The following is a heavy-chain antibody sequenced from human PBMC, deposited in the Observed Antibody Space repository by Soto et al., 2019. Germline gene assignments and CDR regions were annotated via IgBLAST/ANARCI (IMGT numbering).Heavy chain of an antibody. Sequence: SETLSLTCTVSGGSISSSSYYWGWIRQPPGKGLEWIGSIYYSGSTYYNPSLKSRVTISVDTSKNQFSLKLSSVTAADTAVYYCARHPSGYYPTDLRPFDYWGQGTLVTVSS. J-gene: IGHJ4*02. D-gene: IGHD3-22*01. CDR1: GGSISSSSYY. CDR2: IYYSGST. CDR3: ARHPSGYYPTDLRPFDY. V-gene: IGHV4-39*01.